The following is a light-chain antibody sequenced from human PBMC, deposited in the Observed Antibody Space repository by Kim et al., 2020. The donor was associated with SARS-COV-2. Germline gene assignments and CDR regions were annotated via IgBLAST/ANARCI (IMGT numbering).Light chain of an antibody. CDR3: AAWDDSFWV. CDR2: RNN. J-gene: IGLJ3*02. CDR1: SSNIGSNY. Sequence: PGQRVTISCSGSSSNIGSNYVYWYQQLPGRAPKLLIYRNNQRPSGVADRFSGSKYGTSASLAISGLRSEDEADYYCAAWDDSFWVFGGGTQLTVL. V-gene: IGLV1-47*01.